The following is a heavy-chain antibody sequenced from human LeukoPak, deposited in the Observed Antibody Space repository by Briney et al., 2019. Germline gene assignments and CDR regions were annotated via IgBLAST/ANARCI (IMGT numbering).Heavy chain of an antibody. Sequence: GGSLRLSCAASGFTFSSYWVTWVRQAPGKGLEFVANINQDGSEKYYVDSVKGRFTVSRDNAKNSLYLQLNSLRAEDTAVYYCARDDVGARRHYSYYGMDVWGQGTTVTVSS. CDR1: GFTFSSYW. J-gene: IGHJ6*02. D-gene: IGHD1-26*01. CDR2: INQDGSEK. V-gene: IGHV3-7*01. CDR3: ARDDVGARRHYSYYGMDV.